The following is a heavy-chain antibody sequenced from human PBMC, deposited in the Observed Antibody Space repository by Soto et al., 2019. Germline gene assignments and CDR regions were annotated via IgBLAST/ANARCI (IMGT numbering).Heavy chain of an antibody. Sequence: GGSLRLSCAASGFTFSSYAMSWVRQAPGKGLEWVSAISGSGGSTYYADSVKGRFTISRDNSKNTLYLQMNSLRAEDTAVHYCAKGDSGSPYYYYYYGMDVWGQGTTVTAP. D-gene: IGHD1-26*01. J-gene: IGHJ6*02. CDR2: ISGSGGST. CDR1: GFTFSSYA. CDR3: AKGDSGSPYYYYYYGMDV. V-gene: IGHV3-23*01.